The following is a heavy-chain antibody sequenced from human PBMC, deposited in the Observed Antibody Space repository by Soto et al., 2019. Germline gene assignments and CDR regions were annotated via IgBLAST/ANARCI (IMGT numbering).Heavy chain of an antibody. V-gene: IGHV6-1*01. D-gene: IGHD3-10*01. CDR2: TYYRSKWYN. CDR1: GDSVSSNSAA. CDR3: AREKVTMVRGVIIDYYYYYMDV. J-gene: IGHJ6*03. Sequence: SQTLSLTCAISGDSVSSNSAAWNWIRQSPSRDLEWLGRTYYRSKWYNDYAVSVKSRITINPDTSKNQFSLQLNSVTPEDTAVYYCAREKVTMVRGVIIDYYYYYMDVWGKGTTVTVS.